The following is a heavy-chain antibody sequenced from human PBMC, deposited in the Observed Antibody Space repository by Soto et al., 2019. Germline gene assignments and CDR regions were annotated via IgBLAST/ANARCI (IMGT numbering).Heavy chain of an antibody. CDR3: ARGKMVYAIQGLYWYFDL. V-gene: IGHV4-31*03. CDR1: GGSISSGGYY. Sequence: QVQLQESGPGLVKPSQTLSLTCTVSGGSISSGGYYWSWIRQHPGQGLEWIGYIYYSGSTYYNPSLKSRVTISVDTSKNQFSLKLSSVAAADTAVYYCARGKMVYAIQGLYWYFDLWGRGTLVTVSS. D-gene: IGHD2-8*01. J-gene: IGHJ2*01. CDR2: IYYSGST.